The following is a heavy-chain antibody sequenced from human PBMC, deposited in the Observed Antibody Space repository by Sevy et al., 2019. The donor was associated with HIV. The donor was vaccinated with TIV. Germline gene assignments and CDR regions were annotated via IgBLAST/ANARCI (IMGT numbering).Heavy chain of an antibody. Sequence: GGSLRLSCAASGFTFSSYAMSWVRQAPGKGLEWVSGVSVRSGSTYYADSVKGRFTISRDNSKNTLYLDMNSLRAEDTAIYYCAKDQGQLFQYYFDYGGQGTLVTVSS. V-gene: IGHV3-23*01. J-gene: IGHJ4*02. D-gene: IGHD2-2*01. CDR1: GFTFSSYA. CDR3: AKDQGQLFQYYFDY. CDR2: VSVRSGST.